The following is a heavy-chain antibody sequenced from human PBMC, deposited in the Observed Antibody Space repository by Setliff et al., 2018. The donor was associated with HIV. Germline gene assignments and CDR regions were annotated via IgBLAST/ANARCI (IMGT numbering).Heavy chain of an antibody. V-gene: IGHV1-8*02. CDR2: MNPKSGNT. CDR3: AREGNFWRVFDP. D-gene: IGHD3-3*01. Sequence: ASVKVSCKASGYTFTSYDINWVRQAPGQGLECMGWMNPKSGNTGYVQKFQGRVTMTRNTSISTAYMELTSLRSEDTAMYYCAREGNFWRVFDPWGQGTLVTVSS. J-gene: IGHJ5*02. CDR1: GYTFTSYD.